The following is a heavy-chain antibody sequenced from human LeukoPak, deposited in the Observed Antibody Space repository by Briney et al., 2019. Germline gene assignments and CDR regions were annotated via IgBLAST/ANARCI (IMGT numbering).Heavy chain of an antibody. V-gene: IGHV5-51*01. J-gene: IGHJ6*02. CDR3: ARQSCSSTSCYSSGMDV. CDR1: GYSFTSYW. Sequence: GESLKTSCKGSGYSFTSYWIGWVRQMPGKGLEWMGIIYPGDSDTRYSPSFQGQVTISADKSISTAYLQWSSLKASDTAMYYCARQSCSSTSCYSSGMDVWGQGTTVTVSS. CDR2: IYPGDSDT. D-gene: IGHD2-2*01.